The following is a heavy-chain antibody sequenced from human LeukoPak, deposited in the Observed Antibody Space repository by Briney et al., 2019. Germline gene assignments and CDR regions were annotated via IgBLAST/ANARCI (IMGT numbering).Heavy chain of an antibody. J-gene: IGHJ4*02. D-gene: IGHD3-22*01. CDR1: GLTFRSYA. CDR2: ITGNGGGT. Sequence: GGSLRLSCSASGLTFRSYAMHWVRQAPGKGLECVSGITGNGGGTFYADSVKGRFTISRDNFKNTLYLQMSSLRAEDTAVYYCAKGSYYFYDSSDYRLDYWGQGTLVTVSS. CDR3: AKGSYYFYDSSDYRLDY. V-gene: IGHV3-64D*06.